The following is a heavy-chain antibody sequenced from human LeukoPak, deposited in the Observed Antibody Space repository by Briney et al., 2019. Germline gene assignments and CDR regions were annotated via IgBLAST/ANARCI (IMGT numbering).Heavy chain of an antibody. V-gene: IGHV1-69*05. CDR3: ARVLAYCGGDCAYFVY. CDR1: GGTFSSYA. J-gene: IGHJ4*02. Sequence: SVKVSCKASGGTFSSYAISWVRQAPGQGLEWMGRIIPIFGTANYAQKFQGRVTITTDESTSTAYMELSSLRSEDTAVYYCARVLAYCGGDCAYFVYWGQGTLVTVSS. CDR2: IIPIFGTA. D-gene: IGHD2-21*02.